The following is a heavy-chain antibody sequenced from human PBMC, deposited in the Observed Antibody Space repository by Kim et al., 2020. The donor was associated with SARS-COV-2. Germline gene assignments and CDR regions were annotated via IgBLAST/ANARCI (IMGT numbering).Heavy chain of an antibody. CDR2: IWYDGSNK. V-gene: IGHV3-33*01. D-gene: IGHD6-13*01. Sequence: GGSLRRSCAASGFTFSSYGMHWVRQAPGKGLEWVVVIWYDGSNKYYADSVKGRFTISRDNSKNTLYLQMNSLRAEDTAVYYCARDNDGSSWGRGMDVWGQGTTVTVSS. CDR3: ARDNDGSSWGRGMDV. CDR1: GFTFSSYG. J-gene: IGHJ6*02.